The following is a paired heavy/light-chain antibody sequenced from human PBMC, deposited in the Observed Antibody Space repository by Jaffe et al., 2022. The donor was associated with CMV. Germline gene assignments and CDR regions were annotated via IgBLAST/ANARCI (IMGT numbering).Heavy chain of an antibody. Sequence: QVQLVQSGAEVKKPGSSVKVSCKASGGTFSSYAISWVRQAPGQGLEWMGGIIPIFGTANYAQKFQGRVTITADESTSTAYMELSSLRSEDTAVYYCASPYYYDSSGYYTLGYWGQGTLVTVSS. CDR3: ASPYYYDSSGYYTLGY. V-gene: IGHV1-69*01. J-gene: IGHJ4*02. D-gene: IGHD3-22*01. CDR2: IIPIFGTA. CDR1: GGTFSSYA.
Light chain of an antibody. Sequence: EIVLTQSPGTLSLSPGERATLSCRASQSVSSSYLAWYQQKPGQAPRLLIYGASSRATGIPDRFSGSGSGTDFTLTISRLEPEDFAVYYCQQYGSSPRTYTFGQGTKLEIK. CDR2: GAS. CDR1: QSVSSSY. J-gene: IGKJ2*01. CDR3: QQYGSSPRTYT. V-gene: IGKV3-20*01.